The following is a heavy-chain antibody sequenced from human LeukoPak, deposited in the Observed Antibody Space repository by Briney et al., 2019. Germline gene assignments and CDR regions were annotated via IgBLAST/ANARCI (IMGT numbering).Heavy chain of an antibody. D-gene: IGHD6-19*01. J-gene: IGHJ4*01. Sequence: GGSLRLSCAASGFILSSHGMSWVRQAPGKRLEWVSTVTSRGGTDYTDSVKGRFIISRDNSKNTLLLQMNSLRAEDTAVYYRATTRPYGTTWAGAFEDWGQGTPVTVSS. V-gene: IGHV3-23*01. CDR2: VTSRGGT. CDR1: GFILSSHG. CDR3: ATTRPYGTTWAGAFED.